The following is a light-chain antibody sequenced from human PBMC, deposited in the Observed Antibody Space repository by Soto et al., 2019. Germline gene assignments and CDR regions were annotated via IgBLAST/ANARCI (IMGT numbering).Light chain of an antibody. V-gene: IGLV2-14*03. CDR1: SNDVGDYNY. CDR3: SSYTSSNNVV. CDR2: DVN. J-gene: IGLJ2*01. Sequence: QSALTQPASVSGSPGQSITISCTGTSNDVGDYNYVSWYQQHPGKAPKLMIYDVNNRPSGVSNRLSGSKSGNTASLTISGLQADDEADYYCSSYTSSNNVVFGGGTKLTVL.